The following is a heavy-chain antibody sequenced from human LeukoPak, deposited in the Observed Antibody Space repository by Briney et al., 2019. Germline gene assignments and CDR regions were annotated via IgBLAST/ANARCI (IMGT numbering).Heavy chain of an antibody. D-gene: IGHD3-9*01. V-gene: IGHV5-10-1*01. CDR1: GYSFTSYW. J-gene: IGHJ2*01. CDR3: ARQYDILTGYPWDL. Sequence: GESQRFSSKGSGYSFTSYWISWVRQMPGKGLEWMRRIDPSDSYTNYSQSFQGHATISADKSISTACLQWSSLKASDTAMYYCARQYDILTGYPWDLWGRGTLVTVSS. CDR2: IDPSDSYT.